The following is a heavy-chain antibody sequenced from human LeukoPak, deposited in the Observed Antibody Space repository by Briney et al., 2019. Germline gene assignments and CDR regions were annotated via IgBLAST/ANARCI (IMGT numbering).Heavy chain of an antibody. CDR1: GYTFTSYD. CDR2: MNPNSCNT. CDR3: ARGSFVASEDTYVDY. V-gene: IGHV1-8*03. D-gene: IGHD2-15*01. Sequence: ASVKVSCKASGYTFTSYDIKWLRQATGQGLEWIGWMNPNSCNTGYAQKFQGRVTITRNTSISTAYMELSSLRSEDTAVYYCARGSFVASEDTYVDYWGQGTLVTVSS. J-gene: IGHJ4*02.